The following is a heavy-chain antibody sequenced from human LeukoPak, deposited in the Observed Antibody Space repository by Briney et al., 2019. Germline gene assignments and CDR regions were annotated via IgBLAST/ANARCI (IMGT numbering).Heavy chain of an antibody. CDR2: ISGSGVTT. CDR1: GFTFNNHA. Sequence: GGSLRLSCAASGFTFNNHAMSWVRQAPGMGLEWVSTISGSGVTTYYADSVRGRFTISRDNSKTTLYMQLNSLRPEDMAIYYCAKSPGQIQLDYSDYWGQGTLVTVSS. CDR3: AKSPGQIQLDYSDY. J-gene: IGHJ4*02. V-gene: IGHV3-23*01. D-gene: IGHD1-1*01.